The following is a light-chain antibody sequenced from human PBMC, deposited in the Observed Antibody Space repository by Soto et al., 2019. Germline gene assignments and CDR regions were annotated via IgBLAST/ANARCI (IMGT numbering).Light chain of an antibody. CDR2: GNS. CDR1: SSNIGAGYD. V-gene: IGLV1-40*01. J-gene: IGLJ1*01. Sequence: QSVLTQPPSESGAPGQRVTISCTGSSSNIGAGYDVHWYQQLPGTAPKLLIYGNSNRPSGVPDRFSGSKSGTSASLAITGLQADDEADYYCQSYDSSLSGYVFGAGTQLTVL. CDR3: QSYDSSLSGYV.